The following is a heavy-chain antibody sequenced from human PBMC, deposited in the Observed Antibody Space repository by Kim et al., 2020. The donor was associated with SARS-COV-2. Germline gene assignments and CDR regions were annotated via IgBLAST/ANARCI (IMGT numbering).Heavy chain of an antibody. V-gene: IGHV1-69*02. CDR3: ARSVGYTYAWDY. D-gene: IGHD5-18*01. Sequence: NYAQKFQGRVTITADKSTSTAYMELSSLRSEDTAVYYCARSVGYTYAWDYWGQGTLVTVSS. J-gene: IGHJ4*02.